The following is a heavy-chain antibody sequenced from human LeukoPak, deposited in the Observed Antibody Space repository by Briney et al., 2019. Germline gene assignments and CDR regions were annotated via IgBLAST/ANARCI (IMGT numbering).Heavy chain of an antibody. D-gene: IGHD1-26*01. CDR2: IKQDGSTK. CDR1: GFTFSTYW. J-gene: IGHJ4*02. V-gene: IGHV3-7*01. Sequence: GGSLRLSCAVSGFTFSTYWMTWVRQAPGKGLEWVANIKQDGSTKYYVDSVKGRFAISRDNARNSLYLQMNSLRAEDTAVYYCARVLGRGLFDHWGQGSLVTVSS. CDR3: ARVLGRGLFDH.